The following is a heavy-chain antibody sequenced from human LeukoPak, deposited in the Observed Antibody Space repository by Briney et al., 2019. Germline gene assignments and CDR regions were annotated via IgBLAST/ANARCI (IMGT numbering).Heavy chain of an antibody. CDR3: ARGGSNIFYWFDT. Sequence: SETLSLTCDVSGYDINSRDYWGWFRQPPGKGLEWMGIIHSGGTSFYNPSLKRRVTIFIDKSKNQFFLRLTSVTAADTAMYFCARGGSNIFYWFDTWGQGTLVTVSS. CDR1: GYDINSRDY. J-gene: IGHJ5*02. D-gene: IGHD2/OR15-2a*01. CDR2: IHSGGTS. V-gene: IGHV4-38-2*01.